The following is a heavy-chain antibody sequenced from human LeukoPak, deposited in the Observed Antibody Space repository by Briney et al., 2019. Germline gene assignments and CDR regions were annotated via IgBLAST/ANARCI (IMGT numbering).Heavy chain of an antibody. CDR2: ISYDGSNK. V-gene: IGHV3-30*18. CDR3: AKGSGRYYHYGMDV. Sequence: GGSLRLSCAASGFTFSSYGMHWVRQAPSKGLEWVAVISYDGSNKYYADSVKGRFTISRDNSKNTLYLQMNSLRAEDTAVYYCAKGSGRYYHYGMDVWGQGTTVTVSS. J-gene: IGHJ6*02. D-gene: IGHD6-19*01. CDR1: GFTFSSYG.